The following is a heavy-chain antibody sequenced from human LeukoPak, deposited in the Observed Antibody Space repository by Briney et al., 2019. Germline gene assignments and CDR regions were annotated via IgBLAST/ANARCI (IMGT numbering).Heavy chain of an antibody. CDR1: GFTFSSYA. D-gene: IGHD6-13*01. Sequence: PGRSLRLSCAASGFTFSSYAMHWVRQAPGKGLEWVSAISGSADNTYYADSVKGRFTISRDNAKNSLYLQMNSLRAEDTAVYYCARPYSISWELDSWGQGTLVTVSS. CDR2: ISGSADNT. J-gene: IGHJ5*01. CDR3: ARPYSISWELDS. V-gene: IGHV3-23*01.